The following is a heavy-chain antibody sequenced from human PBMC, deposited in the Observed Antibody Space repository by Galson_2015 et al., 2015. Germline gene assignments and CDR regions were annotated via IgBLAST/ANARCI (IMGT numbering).Heavy chain of an antibody. Sequence: SVKVSCKASGYTFTGYYMHWVRQAPGQGLEWMGWINPNSGDTNYAQKFQGWVTMTRDTSITTAYMELTRLTSDDTAVYYCARADYSGSYFYYFDSWAREPWSPSPQ. CDR1: GYTFTGYY. CDR3: ARADYSGSYFYYFDS. CDR2: INPNSGDT. D-gene: IGHD1-26*01. J-gene: IGHJ4*02. V-gene: IGHV1-2*04.